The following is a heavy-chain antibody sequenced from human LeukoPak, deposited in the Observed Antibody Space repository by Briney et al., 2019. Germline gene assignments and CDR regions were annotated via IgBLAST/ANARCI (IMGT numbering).Heavy chain of an antibody. CDR3: ARASFQRWLQLGGD. J-gene: IGHJ4*02. V-gene: IGHV3-48*02. D-gene: IGHD5-24*01. Sequence: VGSLRLSCTASGFTSSTYSMNWVRQAPGKGLEWVSYISSSSSTIYYADSVKGRFTISRDNAKNSLYLQMNSLRDEDTAVYYCARASFQRWLQLGGDWGQGTLVTVSS. CDR1: GFTSSTYS. CDR2: ISSSSSTI.